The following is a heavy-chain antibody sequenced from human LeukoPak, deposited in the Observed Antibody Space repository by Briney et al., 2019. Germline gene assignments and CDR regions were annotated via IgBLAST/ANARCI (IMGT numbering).Heavy chain of an antibody. V-gene: IGHV4-30-2*01. J-gene: IGHJ2*01. CDR3: ARRGTQYYWYFDL. D-gene: IGHD2-15*01. CDR2: IYHSGST. CDR1: GGSISSGGYS. Sequence: PSETLSLTCAVSGGSISSGGYSWSWIRQPPGKGLEWIGYIYHSGSTYYNPSLKSRVTISVDRSKNQFSLKPSSVTAADTAVYYCARRGTQYYWYFDLWGRGTLVTVSS.